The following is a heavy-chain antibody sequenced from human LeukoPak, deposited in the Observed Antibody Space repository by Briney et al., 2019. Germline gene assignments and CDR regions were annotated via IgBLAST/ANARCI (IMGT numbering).Heavy chain of an antibody. D-gene: IGHD3-3*01. Sequence: GGSLRLSCAASGFSVSTNYMSWVRQAPGKGLEWVSIIYSGGSTYYADSVKGRFTISRDNSKNTLYLQMNSLRAEDTAVYYCAKASTILGVVPDYWGQGTLVTVSS. CDR1: GFSVSTNY. V-gene: IGHV3-53*01. J-gene: IGHJ4*02. CDR2: IYSGGST. CDR3: AKASTILGVVPDY.